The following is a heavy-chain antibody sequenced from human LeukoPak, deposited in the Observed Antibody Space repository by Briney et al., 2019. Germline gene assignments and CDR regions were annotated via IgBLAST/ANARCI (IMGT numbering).Heavy chain of an antibody. D-gene: IGHD4-17*01. J-gene: IGHJ1*01. CDR2: IYPGDSDT. CDR3: ARPTTVTTASRAEYFQH. Sequence: GESLKISCQASGYSFESNWIGWVRQMPGKGLEWMGIIYPGDSDTRYSPSFQGQVTISADKSISTAYLQWSSLKASDTAMYYCARPTTVTTASRAEYFQHWGQGTLVTVSS. V-gene: IGHV5-51*01. CDR1: GYSFESNW.